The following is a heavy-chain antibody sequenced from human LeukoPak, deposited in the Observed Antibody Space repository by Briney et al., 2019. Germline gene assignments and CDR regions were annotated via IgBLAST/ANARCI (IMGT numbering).Heavy chain of an antibody. J-gene: IGHJ4*02. Sequence: GGSLRLSCAASGFTFSSFAMSWVRQAPGKGPEWVSVISGSGGSTYYADPTKGRLTISRDNFKDTLYLQMSSLRAEDTAVYYCAKSGYCSGGNCFAWVDYWGQGTLVTVSS. CDR1: GFTFSSFA. D-gene: IGHD2-15*01. V-gene: IGHV3-23*01. CDR2: ISGSGGST. CDR3: AKSGYCSGGNCFAWVDY.